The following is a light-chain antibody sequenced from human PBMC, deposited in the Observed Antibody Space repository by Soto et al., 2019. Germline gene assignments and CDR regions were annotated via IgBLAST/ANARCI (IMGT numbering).Light chain of an antibody. CDR2: KAS. CDR3: QQYNSYSLS. CDR1: QSISSW. Sequence: DIQMTQSPSTLSASVGDRVTITCRASQSISSWLAWYQQKPGKAPKLLIYKASSLESGVPSRFSGSGSGTEFTLPISSLQPDDFATYYCQQYNSYSLSFGQGTKLEIK. J-gene: IGKJ2*01. V-gene: IGKV1-5*03.